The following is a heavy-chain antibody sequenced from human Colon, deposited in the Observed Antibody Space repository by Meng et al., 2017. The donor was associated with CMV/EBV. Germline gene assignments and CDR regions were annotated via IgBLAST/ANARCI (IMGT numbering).Heavy chain of an antibody. CDR2: IGRGSGA. J-gene: IGHJ4*02. Sequence: GQLSGAGGGWVRPGGSRSLSCAASGFTFTSYDMSWVRQAPGKGLEWVSTIGRGSGANYADSVKGRFTMSRDNSKNTVYLEMNNLRAEDTAIYYCARDRWFTFWGQGVLVTVSS. D-gene: IGHD2-15*01. CDR1: GFTFTSYD. V-gene: IGHV3-23*01. CDR3: ARDRWFTF.